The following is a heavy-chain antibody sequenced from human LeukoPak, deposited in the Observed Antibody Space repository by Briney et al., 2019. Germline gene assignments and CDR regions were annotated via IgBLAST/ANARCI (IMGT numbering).Heavy chain of an antibody. V-gene: IGHV1-46*01. CDR3: ARDRGNWFDS. J-gene: IGHJ5*01. CDR2: INPSGGST. CDR1: GYTFSTYY. Sequence: GASVKVSCKASGYTFSTYYMHWVRQAPGQGLEWMGIINPSGGSTNYAQKFQGRVTMTRDMSTRTVYMELSSLKSEDTAVYYCARDRGNWFDSWGQGTLVTVSS.